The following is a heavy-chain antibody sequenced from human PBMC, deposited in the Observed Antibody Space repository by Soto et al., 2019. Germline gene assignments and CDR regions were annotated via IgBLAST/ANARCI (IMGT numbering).Heavy chain of an antibody. D-gene: IGHD3-9*01. V-gene: IGHV4-59*08. CDR3: ARSMPFYDILTGYYPNWFDP. Sequence: QVQLQESGPGLVKPSETLSLTCTVSGGSISSYYWSWIRQPPGKGLEWIGYIYYSGSTNYNPSLKIRVTISVDTSKNQLSLKLSSVTAADTAVYYCARSMPFYDILTGYYPNWFDPWGQGTLVTVSS. CDR1: GGSISSYY. CDR2: IYYSGST. J-gene: IGHJ5*02.